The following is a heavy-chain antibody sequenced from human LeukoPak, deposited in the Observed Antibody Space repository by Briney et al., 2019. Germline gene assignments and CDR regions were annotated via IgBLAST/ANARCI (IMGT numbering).Heavy chain of an antibody. CDR2: ISYDGSNK. D-gene: IGHD3-9*01. CDR3: AKDGVLRYFDWLLGFFDY. V-gene: IGHV3-30*18. CDR1: GFTFSSYG. Sequence: GGSLRLSCAASGFTFSSYGMHWVRQAPGKGLEWVAVISYDGSNKYYADSVKGRFTMSRDNSKNTLYLQMNSLRAEDTAVYYCAKDGVLRYFDWLLGFFDYWGQGTLVTVSS. J-gene: IGHJ4*02.